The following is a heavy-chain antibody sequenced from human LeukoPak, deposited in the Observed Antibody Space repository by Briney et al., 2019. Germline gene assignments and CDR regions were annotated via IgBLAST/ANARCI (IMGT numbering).Heavy chain of an antibody. V-gene: IGHV3-30*04. CDR2: ISYDGSNK. D-gene: IGHD6-13*01. J-gene: IGHJ4*02. CDR3: AKGLGIAVVGPHYISDY. Sequence: GGSLRLSCAASEFTFNSYTMHWVRQAPGKGLEWVAVISYDGSNKYYADSVKGRFTISRDNSKNTLFLQMNSLRAEDTAVYYCAKGLGIAVVGPHYISDYWGQGTLVTVSS. CDR1: EFTFNSYT.